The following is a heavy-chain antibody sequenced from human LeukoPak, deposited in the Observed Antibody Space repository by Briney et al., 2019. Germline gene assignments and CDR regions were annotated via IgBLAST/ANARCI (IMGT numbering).Heavy chain of an antibody. J-gene: IGHJ4*02. V-gene: IGHV3-21*01. Sequence: MSGGSLRLSCAASGFTFSSYSINWVRQAPGKGLEWVSSISSSSSYIYYADSVKGRFTISRDNSKNTLYLQMNSLRAEDTAVYYCARERYSGNGYYFDYWGQGTLVTVSS. D-gene: IGHD2-15*01. CDR1: GFTFSSYS. CDR2: ISSSSSYI. CDR3: ARERYSGNGYYFDY.